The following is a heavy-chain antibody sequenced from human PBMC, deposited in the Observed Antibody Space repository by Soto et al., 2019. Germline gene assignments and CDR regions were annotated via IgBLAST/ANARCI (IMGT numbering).Heavy chain of an antibody. V-gene: IGHV3-30*18. CDR3: AKNPGPLAARPGDY. CDR2: ISYDGSNK. Sequence: QVQLVESGGGVVQPGRSLRLSCAASGFPFNSYGMHWVRQAPGKGLEWVAVISYDGSNKYSADSVKGRFTISRDNSKNTLNLQMSSLRAEDTAVYYCAKNPGPLAARPGDYWGQGTLVTVSS. J-gene: IGHJ4*02. D-gene: IGHD6-6*01. CDR1: GFPFNSYG.